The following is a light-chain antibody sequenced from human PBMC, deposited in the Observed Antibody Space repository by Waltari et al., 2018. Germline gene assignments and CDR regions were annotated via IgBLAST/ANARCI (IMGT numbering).Light chain of an antibody. V-gene: IGKV1-9*01. CDR2: VSS. Sequence: IQLTQSPSSLSASVGDRVTITCRASQDIAGYLAWYQQKPGKAPNLLIYVSSTLQSGVPSRFSGSGSGTVFTLTISSLQPEDFATYYCRQLHTYPLTFGGGTTVDI. CDR3: RQLHTYPLT. J-gene: IGKJ4*01. CDR1: QDIAGY.